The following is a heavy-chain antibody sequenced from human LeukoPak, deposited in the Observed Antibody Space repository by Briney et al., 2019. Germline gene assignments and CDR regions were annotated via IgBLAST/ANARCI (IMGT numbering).Heavy chain of an antibody. CDR1: GGSIRSYY. V-gene: IGHV4-59*08. D-gene: IGHD3-22*01. J-gene: IGHJ4*02. Sequence: SETLSLTCTVSGGSIRSYYWSWIRQPPGKGLEWIGYIYYSGSTYYNPSLKSRVTISVDTSKNQFSLKLSSVTAADTAVYYCAREERDIDYDSSGYLNYFDYWGQGTLVTVSS. CDR2: IYYSGST. CDR3: AREERDIDYDSSGYLNYFDY.